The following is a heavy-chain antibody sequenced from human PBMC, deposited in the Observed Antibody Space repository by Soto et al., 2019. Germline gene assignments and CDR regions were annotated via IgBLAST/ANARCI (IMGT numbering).Heavy chain of an antibody. CDR3: AKDSYCYDSSGYYYTGPVAFDI. V-gene: IGHV3-23*01. Sequence: PGGSLRLSCAASGFTFSSYAMSWVRQAPGKGLEWVSAISGSGGSTYYADSVKGRFTISRDNSKNTLYLQMNSLRAEDTAVYYCAKDSYCYDSSGYYYTGPVAFDIWGQGTMVTVSS. D-gene: IGHD3-22*01. CDR1: GFTFSSYA. CDR2: ISGSGGST. J-gene: IGHJ3*02.